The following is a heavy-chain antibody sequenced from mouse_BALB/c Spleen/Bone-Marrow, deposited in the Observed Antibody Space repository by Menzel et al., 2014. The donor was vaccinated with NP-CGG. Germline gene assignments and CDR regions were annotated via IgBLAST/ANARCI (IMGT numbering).Heavy chain of an antibody. CDR2: INPYNDGT. J-gene: IGHJ1*01. CDR1: GYTFTSYV. Sequence: EVKLMESGPELVKPGASVKMSCKASGYTFTSYVMHWVKQKPGQGLEWIGYINPYNDGTKYNEKFKGKATLTSDKSSSTAYMALSSLTSEDSAVYYCASDDDPFXYFAVWGESTTVSVSS. V-gene: IGHV1-14*01. CDR3: ASDDDPFXYFAV. D-gene: IGHD2-3*01.